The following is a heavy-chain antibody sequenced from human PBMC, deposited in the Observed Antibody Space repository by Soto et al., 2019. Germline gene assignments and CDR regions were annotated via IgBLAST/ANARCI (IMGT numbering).Heavy chain of an antibody. D-gene: IGHD2-2*01. Sequence: VASVKVSCKASGYTFTSYAMHWVRQAPGQRLEWMGWINAGNGNTKYSQKFQGRVTITRDTSASTAYMELSSLRSEDTAVYYCATGYCSSTSCYDAFDIWGQGTMVTVSS. V-gene: IGHV1-3*01. CDR2: INAGNGNT. CDR3: ATGYCSSTSCYDAFDI. CDR1: GYTFTSYA. J-gene: IGHJ3*02.